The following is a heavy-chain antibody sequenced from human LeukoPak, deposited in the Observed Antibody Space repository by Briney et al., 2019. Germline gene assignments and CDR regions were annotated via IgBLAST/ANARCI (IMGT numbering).Heavy chain of an antibody. CDR1: GYTFTSYY. Sequence: ASVKVSCKASGYTFTSYYMHWVRQAPGQGLEWMGIINPSGGSTSYAQKFQGRVTMTRDMSTSTVYMELSSLRSEDTAVYYCALSADGYSYGAGYMDVWGKGTTVTVSS. CDR2: INPSGGST. CDR3: ALSADGYSYGAGYMDV. J-gene: IGHJ6*03. V-gene: IGHV1-46*01. D-gene: IGHD5-18*01.